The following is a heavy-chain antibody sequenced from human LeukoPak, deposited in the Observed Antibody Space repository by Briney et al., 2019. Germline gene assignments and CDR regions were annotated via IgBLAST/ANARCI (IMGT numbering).Heavy chain of an antibody. CDR1: GYTFTSYY. CDR3: ARDGGLYDSSGYPLLY. Sequence: GASVKVSCKASGYTFTSYYMHWVRQAPGQGLEWMGIINPSGGSTSYAQKFQGRVTMTRDTSTSTVYMELSSLRSEDTAVYYCARDGGLYDSSGYPLLYWGQGTLVTVSS. D-gene: IGHD3-22*01. V-gene: IGHV1-46*01. CDR2: INPSGGST. J-gene: IGHJ4*02.